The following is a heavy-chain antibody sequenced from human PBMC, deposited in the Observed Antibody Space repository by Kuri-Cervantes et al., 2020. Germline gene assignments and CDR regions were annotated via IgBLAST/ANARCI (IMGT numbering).Heavy chain of an antibody. CDR1: GFMFSRYG. CDR2: IRYDGSPK. V-gene: IGHV3-30*02. D-gene: IGHD6-6*01. J-gene: IGHJ6*03. CDR3: AKDSSEFAEHYYFHMDV. Sequence: GESLKISCAASGFMFSRYGMHWARQAPGKGLEWVAFIRYDGSPKYYADSVKGRFTVSRDYSRNTVYLQMHSLGADDTGVYICAKDSSEFAEHYYFHMDVWGKGATVTVSS.